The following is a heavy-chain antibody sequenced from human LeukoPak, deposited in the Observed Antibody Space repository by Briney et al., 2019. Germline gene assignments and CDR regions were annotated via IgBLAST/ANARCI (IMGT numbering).Heavy chain of an antibody. D-gene: IGHD2-2*01. CDR2: ISSSSSYI. V-gene: IGHV3-21*04. CDR1: GFTFSSYS. Sequence: GGSLRLSCAASGFTFSSYSMNWVRQAPGKGLEWVSSISSSSSYIYYADSVKGRFTISRDNAKNSLYLQMNSLRAEDTAVYYCARDRADIVVVPASFFDYWGQGTLVTVSS. J-gene: IGHJ4*02. CDR3: ARDRADIVVVPASFFDY.